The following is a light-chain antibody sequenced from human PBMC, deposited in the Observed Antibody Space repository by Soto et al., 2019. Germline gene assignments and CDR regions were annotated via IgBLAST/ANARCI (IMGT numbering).Light chain of an antibody. CDR1: QDINIY. V-gene: IGKV1-39*01. CDR2: DAS. Sequence: DIQMTQSPSSLFAPVGDRVTITCHATQDINIYLNWYQKKPGKAPNLLIYDASRLQSGVPSRFSGSGGGTDFTLSISSVQPEDFATYFCQQSYMDPITFGQGTRLEIK. CDR3: QQSYMDPIT. J-gene: IGKJ5*01.